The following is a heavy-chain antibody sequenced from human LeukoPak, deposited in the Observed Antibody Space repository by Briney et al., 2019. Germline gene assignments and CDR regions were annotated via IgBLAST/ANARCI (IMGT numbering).Heavy chain of an antibody. CDR3: ARAEYSGSYWFDP. CDR2: IHYSGST. CDR1: GGSISSYY. J-gene: IGHJ5*02. Sequence: SETLSLTCTVSGGSISSYYWSWIRQPPGKGLEWIGYIHYSGSTHYNPSLKSRVTISVDTSKNQFSLTLTSVTAADTAVYFCARAEYSGSYWFDPWGQGTLVTVSS. V-gene: IGHV4-59*08. D-gene: IGHD1-26*01.